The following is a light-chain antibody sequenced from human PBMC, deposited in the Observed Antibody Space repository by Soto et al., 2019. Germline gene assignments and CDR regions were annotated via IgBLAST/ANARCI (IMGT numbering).Light chain of an antibody. CDR1: SSNIGAGYD. J-gene: IGLJ2*01. CDR2: GNN. V-gene: IGLV1-40*01. CDR3: LSFDSILSVV. Sequence: QSVLTQPPSVSGAPGQRVTISCTGSSSNIGAGYDVHWYQQLPGRAPKLLIYGNNNRPSGVPDRFSGSKSGTSATLAITGLQAEDEADDYFLSFDSILSVVFGGGTKVTVL.